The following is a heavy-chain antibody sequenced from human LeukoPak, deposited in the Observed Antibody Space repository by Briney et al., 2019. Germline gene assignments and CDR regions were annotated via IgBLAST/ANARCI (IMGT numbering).Heavy chain of an antibody. CDR2: ISYDGSNK. J-gene: IGHJ4*02. D-gene: IGHD6-25*01. V-gene: IGHV3-30*03. CDR1: GFTFSSYG. CDR3: AILADSSGRGSFDY. Sequence: GGSLRLSCVASGFTFSSYGMHWVRQAPGKGLEWVAVISYDGSNKYYADSVKGRFTISRDNSKNTLYLQMNSLRAEDTAVYYCAILADSSGRGSFDYWGQGTLVTVSS.